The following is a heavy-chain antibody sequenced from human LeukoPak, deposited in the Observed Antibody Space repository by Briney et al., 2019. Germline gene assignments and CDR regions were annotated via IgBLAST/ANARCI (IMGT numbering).Heavy chain of an antibody. CDR1: GYTLTELS. Sequence: ASVKVSCKVSGYTLTELSMHWVRQAPGKGLEWMGGFDREDGETIYSQKFRGRVTMTEDTSTDTAYMELSSLRSEDTAVYYCATDGALHYFDTSAYYYWGQGTLVTVSS. D-gene: IGHD3-22*01. V-gene: IGHV1-24*01. J-gene: IGHJ4*02. CDR3: ATDGALHYFDTSAYYY. CDR2: FDREDGET.